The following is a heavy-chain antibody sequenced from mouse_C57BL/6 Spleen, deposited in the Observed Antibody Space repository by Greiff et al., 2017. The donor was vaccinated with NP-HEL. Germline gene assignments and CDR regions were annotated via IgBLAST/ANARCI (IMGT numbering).Heavy chain of an antibody. CDR2: IDPETGGT. CDR1: GYTFTDYE. CDR3: TRSDTTVVDAMDY. Sequence: VQLQQSGAELVRPGASVTLSCKASGYTFTDYEMHWVKQTPVHGLEWIGAIDPETGGTAYNQKFKGKAILTADKSSSTAYMELRSLISEDSAVYYCTRSDTTVVDAMDYWGQGTSVTVSS. V-gene: IGHV1-15*01. D-gene: IGHD1-1*01. J-gene: IGHJ4*01.